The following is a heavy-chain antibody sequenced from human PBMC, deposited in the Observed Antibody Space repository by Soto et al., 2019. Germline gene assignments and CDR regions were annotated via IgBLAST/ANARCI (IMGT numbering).Heavy chain of an antibody. D-gene: IGHD2-21*02. J-gene: IGHJ3*02. CDR3: ARDCSGVVVVTCHSLDAFDI. Sequence: QVQLVQSGAEVKKPGSSVKVSCKASGGTFSSYAISWVRQAPGQGLEWMGGIIPIFGTANYAQKFQGSVTITADESTSIAYMELSSLRSEDTAVYYCARDCSGVVVVTCHSLDAFDIWGQGTMVTVSS. V-gene: IGHV1-69*01. CDR2: IIPIFGTA. CDR1: GGTFSSYA.